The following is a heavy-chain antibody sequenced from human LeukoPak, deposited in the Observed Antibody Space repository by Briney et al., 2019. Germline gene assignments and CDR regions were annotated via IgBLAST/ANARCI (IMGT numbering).Heavy chain of an antibody. D-gene: IGHD5-12*01. J-gene: IGHJ6*03. CDR2: ISAYNGNT. V-gene: IGHV1-18*01. CDR1: GYTFTSYG. Sequence: ASVKVSCKASGYTFTSYGISWVRQAPGQGLEWMGWISAYNGNTNYAQKLQGRVTMTTDTSTSTAYMELRSLRSDDTAVYYCARAMGGIVATNYYMDVWGKGTTVTISS. CDR3: ARAMGGIVATNYYMDV.